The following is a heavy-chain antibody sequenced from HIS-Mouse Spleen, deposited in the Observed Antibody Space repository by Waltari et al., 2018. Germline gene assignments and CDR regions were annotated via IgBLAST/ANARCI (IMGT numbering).Heavy chain of an antibody. J-gene: IGHJ2*01. V-gene: IGHV4-39*07. CDR3: AREIPYSSSWYDWYFDL. CDR1: GGSISGSRYY. Sequence: QLQLQESGPGLVKPSETLSLTCTVPGGSISGSRYYWGWIRQPPGKGLGWIGSIYYSGSTYYNPSLKSRVTISVDTSKNQFSLKLSSVTAADTAVYYCAREIPYSSSWYDWYFDLWGRGTLVTVSS. D-gene: IGHD6-13*01. CDR2: IYYSGST.